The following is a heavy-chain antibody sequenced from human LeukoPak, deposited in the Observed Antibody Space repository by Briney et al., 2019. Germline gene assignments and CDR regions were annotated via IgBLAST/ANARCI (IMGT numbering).Heavy chain of an antibody. CDR2: ISSSSSTI. CDR3: AKEYDILTGYYAFDI. D-gene: IGHD3-9*01. V-gene: IGHV3-48*01. CDR1: GFTFSSYS. Sequence: GGSLRLSCAASGFTFSSYSMNWVRQAPGKGLEWVSYISSSSSTIYYADSVKGRFTISRDNSKNTLYLQMNSLRAEDTAVYYCAKEYDILTGYYAFDIWGQGTMVTVSS. J-gene: IGHJ3*02.